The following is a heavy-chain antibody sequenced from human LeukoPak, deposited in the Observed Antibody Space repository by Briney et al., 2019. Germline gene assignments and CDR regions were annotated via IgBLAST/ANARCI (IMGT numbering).Heavy chain of an antibody. CDR2: INSDGSST. CDR3: AVDSSGYYVRPFDY. J-gene: IGHJ4*02. Sequence: GGSLRLSCAASGFTFSSYWMHWVRQAPGKGLVWVSRINSDGSSTTYADSVKGRFTISRDNAKNTLYLQMNSLRAEDTAVYYCAVDSSGYYVRPFDYWGQGTLVTVSS. V-gene: IGHV3-74*01. D-gene: IGHD3-22*01. CDR1: GFTFSSYW.